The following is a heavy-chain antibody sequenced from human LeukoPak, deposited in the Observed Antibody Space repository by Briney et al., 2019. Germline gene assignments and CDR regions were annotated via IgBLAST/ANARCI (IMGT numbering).Heavy chain of an antibody. V-gene: IGHV3-48*03. CDR1: GFTFSTYE. D-gene: IGHD6-6*01. CDR2: ITGSGSPI. Sequence: GGSLRLFCAASGFTFSTYEMKWVRQAPGKGLEWVSYITGSGSPIYYADFVKGRFTISRDNAKNSLSLQMNSLRADDTAIYFCVTHSSSADYWGQGTLVTVSS. CDR3: VTHSSSADY. J-gene: IGHJ4*02.